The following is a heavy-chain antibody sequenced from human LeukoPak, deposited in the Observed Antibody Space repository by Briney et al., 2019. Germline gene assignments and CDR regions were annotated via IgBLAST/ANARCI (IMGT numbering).Heavy chain of an antibody. CDR2: MNPNSGNT. Sequence: ASVKVSCKASGYTFTSYDINWVRQATGQGLEWMGWMNPNSGNTGYAQKFQGRVTMTRNTSISTAYMELSSLRSEDTAVYYCASLGDSIVVVPAAIAQNDAFDIWGQGTMVTVSS. J-gene: IGHJ3*02. CDR1: GYTFTSYD. V-gene: IGHV1-8*01. CDR3: ASLGDSIVVVPAAIAQNDAFDI. D-gene: IGHD2-2*02.